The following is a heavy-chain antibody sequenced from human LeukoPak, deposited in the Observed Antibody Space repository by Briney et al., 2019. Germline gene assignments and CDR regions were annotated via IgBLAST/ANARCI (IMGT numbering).Heavy chain of an antibody. V-gene: IGHV4-4*02. J-gene: IGHJ3*02. D-gene: IGHD3-10*01. CDR3: AKSNGYGLVDI. CDR2: IFYSGST. CDR1: GGSITSANW. Sequence: PSETLSLTCAVSGGSITSANWWSWVRQSPGKGLEWIGNIFYSGSTYYSPSLKSRVTISLDTSRNQFSLKLNSVTAADTAVYYCAKSNGYGLVDIWGQGTMATVSS.